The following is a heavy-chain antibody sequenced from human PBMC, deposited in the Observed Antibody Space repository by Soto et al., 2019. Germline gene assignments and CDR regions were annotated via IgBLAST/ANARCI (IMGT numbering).Heavy chain of an antibody. D-gene: IGHD2-15*01. CDR3: VRGRSDSLMDV. V-gene: IGHV3-48*02. J-gene: IGHJ6*02. CDR1: GFTLNSFS. Sequence: GGSLRLSCAGSGFTLNSFSMNWVRQAPGKGLEWVSYISSSRATIYYADSVKGRFTISRDDAKNSLYLQMNSLRDDDTAVYYCVRGRSDSLMDVWGQGTTVTVSS. CDR2: ISSSRATI.